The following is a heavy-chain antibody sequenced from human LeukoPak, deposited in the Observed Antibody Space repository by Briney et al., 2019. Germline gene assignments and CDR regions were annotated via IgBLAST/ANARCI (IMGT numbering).Heavy chain of an antibody. Sequence: SVKVSCKASGGSFRTYPISWVRQAPGQGLEWMGGLTHFFRRTNYTQKFQGRLTITTDESSSTAYMELSDLRSDDTAVYYCATSESGRSWDWFAPWGQGTLVTVSS. CDR2: LTHFFRRT. V-gene: IGHV1-69*05. J-gene: IGHJ5*02. CDR3: ATSESGRSWDWFAP. D-gene: IGHD3-10*01. CDR1: GGSFRTYP.